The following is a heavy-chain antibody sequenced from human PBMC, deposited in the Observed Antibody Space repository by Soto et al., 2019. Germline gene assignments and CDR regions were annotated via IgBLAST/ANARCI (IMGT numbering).Heavy chain of an antibody. Sequence: EVQLVESGGGLIQRGGSLRLSCAASGFTFGHYSMNWVRQAPGKGPEWVSYISSDNRTINYADSVKGRFIITRDNAKKSLYLQMHSLRDEDAAVYYCAREGWPLLQSGMDVWGQGTTVTFSS. V-gene: IGHV3-48*02. CDR1: GFTFGHYS. D-gene: IGHD2-15*01. J-gene: IGHJ6*02. CDR2: ISSDNRTI. CDR3: AREGWPLLQSGMDV.